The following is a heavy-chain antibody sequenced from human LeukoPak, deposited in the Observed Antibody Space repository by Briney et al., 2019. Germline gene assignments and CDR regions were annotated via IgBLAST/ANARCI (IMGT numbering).Heavy chain of an antibody. D-gene: IGHD6-19*01. V-gene: IGHV3-66*01. CDR2: IYSGGST. CDR3: ALSVAGSESVSDY. Sequence: GGSLRLSCAASGFTVSSNYMSWVRQAPGKGLEWVSVIYSGGSTYYADSVKGRFTISRDNSRNTLYLQMNSLRAEDTAVYYCALSVAGSESVSDYWGQGTLVTVSS. CDR1: GFTVSSNY. J-gene: IGHJ4*02.